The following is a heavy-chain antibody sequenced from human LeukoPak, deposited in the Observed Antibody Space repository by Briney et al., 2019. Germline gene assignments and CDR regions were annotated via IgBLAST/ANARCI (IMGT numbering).Heavy chain of an antibody. Sequence: SETLSLTCTVSGGSISSSSYYWGWIRQPPGKGLEWIGSIYYSGSTYYNPSLKSRVTISVDTSKNQFSLKLSSVTAADTAVYYCASTCEKSGGSCYSGLSYWGQGTLVTVSS. CDR2: IYYSGST. D-gene: IGHD2-15*01. V-gene: IGHV4-39*07. CDR3: ASTCEKSGGSCYSGLSY. J-gene: IGHJ4*02. CDR1: GGSISSSSYY.